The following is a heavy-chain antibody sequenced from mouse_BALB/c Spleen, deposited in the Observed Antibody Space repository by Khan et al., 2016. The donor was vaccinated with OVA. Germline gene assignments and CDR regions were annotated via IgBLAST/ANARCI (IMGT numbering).Heavy chain of an antibody. J-gene: IGHJ2*01. CDR1: AYSITSDYA. Sequence: EVQLQESGPGLVKPSQSLSLTCTVTAYSITSDYAWTWIRQFPGNSLEWMGYISYSGSTSYNPSLKSRISITRDTSTNQFFLQLISVTAEDTAAYYCACIRFYYRYSFFGYWGQGTTLTVSS. V-gene: IGHV3-2*02. D-gene: IGHD2-14*01. CDR3: ACIRFYYRYSFFGY. CDR2: ISYSGST.